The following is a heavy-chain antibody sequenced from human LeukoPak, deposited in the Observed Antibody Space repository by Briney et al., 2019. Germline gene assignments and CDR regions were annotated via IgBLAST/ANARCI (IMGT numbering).Heavy chain of an antibody. D-gene: IGHD6-6*01. V-gene: IGHV4-34*01. CDR2: INHSGST. J-gene: IGHJ4*02. CDR1: GGSFSGYY. Sequence: PSETLSLTCAVYGGSFSGYYWSWIRQPPGKGLEWIGEINHSGSTYYNPSLKSRVTISVDTSKNQFSLKLSSVTAADTAVYYCARGIAAQMNWGQGTLVTVSS. CDR3: ARGIAAQMN.